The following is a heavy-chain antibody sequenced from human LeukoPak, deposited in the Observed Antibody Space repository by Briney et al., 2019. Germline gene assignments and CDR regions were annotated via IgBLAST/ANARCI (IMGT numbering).Heavy chain of an antibody. Sequence: ASVKVSCKASGYTFTSYGIIWVRQAPGQGLEWMGWISAYNGNTNYAQKLQGRVTMTTDTSTSTAYMELRSLRSDDTAVYYCARDRRSSGWQVFDYWGQGTLVTVSS. CDR2: ISAYNGNT. V-gene: IGHV1-18*01. CDR3: ARDRRSSGWQVFDY. J-gene: IGHJ4*02. D-gene: IGHD6-19*01. CDR1: GYTFTSYG.